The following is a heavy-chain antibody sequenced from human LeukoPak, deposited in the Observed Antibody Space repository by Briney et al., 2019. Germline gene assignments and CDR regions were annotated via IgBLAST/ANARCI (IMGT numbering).Heavy chain of an antibody. V-gene: IGHV1-69*05. CDR3: TRELESSSVAVH. Sequence: GASVKVSCKASGGTFSSYAISWVRQAPGQGLEWMGGIIPIFGTANYAQKFQGRVTMTTDTSTSTAYMELRRLRSDDTAVYYCTRELESSSVAVHWGQGTLVSVSS. CDR2: IIPIFGTA. D-gene: IGHD6-19*01. J-gene: IGHJ4*02. CDR1: GGTFSSYA.